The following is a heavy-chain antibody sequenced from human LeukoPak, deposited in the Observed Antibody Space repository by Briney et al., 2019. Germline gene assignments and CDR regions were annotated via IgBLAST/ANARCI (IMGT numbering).Heavy chain of an antibody. V-gene: IGHV4-34*01. D-gene: IGHD3-3*01. CDR1: GGSFSGYY. Sequence: SETLSLTCAVYGGSFSGYYWSWIRQPPGKGLEWIGNIYYSGSTYYNPSLKSRVTISVDTSNNQFSLKLSSVTAADTAVYYCARSRITIFGVVMSPFDYWGQGTLVTVSS. CDR3: ARSRITIFGVVMSPFDY. J-gene: IGHJ4*02. CDR2: IYYSGST.